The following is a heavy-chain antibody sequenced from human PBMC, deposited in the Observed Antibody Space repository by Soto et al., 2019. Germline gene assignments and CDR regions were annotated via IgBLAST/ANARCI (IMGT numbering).Heavy chain of an antibody. CDR2: IYYSGST. V-gene: IGHV4-39*07. J-gene: IGHJ3*01. CDR3: ASLNFDILTGYYAFDL. D-gene: IGHD3-9*01. CDR1: GGSISSSSYY. Sequence: SETLSLTCTVSGGSISSSSYYWGWIRQPPGKGLEWIGSIYYSGSTYYNPSLKSRVTTSLDTSKNQFSLKLSSVTAADTAIYYCASLNFDILTGYYAFDLWGQGTMVTVSS.